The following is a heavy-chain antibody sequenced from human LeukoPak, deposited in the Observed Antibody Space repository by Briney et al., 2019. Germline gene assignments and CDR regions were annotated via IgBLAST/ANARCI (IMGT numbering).Heavy chain of an antibody. D-gene: IGHD3-9*01. J-gene: IGHJ4*02. Sequence: SETLSLTCAVSGASISSDGYSWSWIRQPPGKGLEWIGYVYHSGRTRYNPSLNSRVTMSVDTSKNQFSLILTFVTAADTALYFCARGVGPIRYFEWLYYFDRWGRGTLVTVSS. V-gene: IGHV4-30-2*01. CDR3: ARGVGPIRYFEWLYYFDR. CDR1: GASISSDGYS. CDR2: VYHSGRT.